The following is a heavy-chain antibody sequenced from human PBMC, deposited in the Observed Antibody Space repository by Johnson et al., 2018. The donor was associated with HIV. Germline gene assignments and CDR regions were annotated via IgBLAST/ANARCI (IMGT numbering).Heavy chain of an antibody. V-gene: IGHV3-30*03. CDR2: ISYDGNQK. CDR3: ARGRKDIGAADGLDNDAFDM. D-gene: IGHD6-13*01. CDR1: GFTFSHYG. J-gene: IGHJ3*02. Sequence: QVQLVESGGGVVQPGRSLRLSCAASGFTFSHYGMHWVRQAPGKGLEWVAIISYDGNQKYYADSVRGRFTISRDISKNTLYLQMDSLRPDDSALYDCARGRKDIGAADGLDNDAFDMWGQGTLVTISS.